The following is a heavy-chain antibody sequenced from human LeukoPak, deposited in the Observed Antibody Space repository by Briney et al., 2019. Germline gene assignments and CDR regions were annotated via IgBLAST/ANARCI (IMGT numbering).Heavy chain of an antibody. V-gene: IGHV4-59*08. CDR3: ARAIDSSGWETADAFDI. CDR2: IYYSGST. CDR1: GGSISSYY. J-gene: IGHJ3*02. D-gene: IGHD6-19*01. Sequence: SETLSLTCTVSGGSISSYYWSWIRQPPAKGLERIGYIYYSGSTNYNPSLKSRVTISVDTSKNQFSLKLSSVTAADTAVYYCARAIDSSGWETADAFDIWGQGKMVTVSS.